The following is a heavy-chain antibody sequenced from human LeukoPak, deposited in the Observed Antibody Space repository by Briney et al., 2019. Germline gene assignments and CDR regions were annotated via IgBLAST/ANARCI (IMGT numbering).Heavy chain of an antibody. CDR2: INQDGSRT. J-gene: IGHJ4*02. V-gene: IGHV3-7*01. CDR1: RFTFSIYW. Sequence: PGGSLRLSCAASRFTFSIYWMSWVRQAPGKGLEWVANINQDGSRTYYVDSVMGRFIISRDNAKNSLFLQMSSLRAEDTAVYYCARAGGPGTVDYWGQGAVVTVSS. CDR3: ARAGGPGTVDY. D-gene: IGHD1-26*01.